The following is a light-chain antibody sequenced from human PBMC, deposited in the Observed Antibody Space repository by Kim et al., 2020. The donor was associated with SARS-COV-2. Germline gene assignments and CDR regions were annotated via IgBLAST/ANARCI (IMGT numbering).Light chain of an antibody. CDR2: WAS. CDR1: QTVLYNSNNKNY. J-gene: IGKJ2*03. V-gene: IGKV4-1*01. Sequence: ATLNCKSSQTVLYNSNNKNYLAWYQQKPGQAPKLLIYWASIRESGVSDRFSGSGSETDFTLTISSLQAEDVAVYYCQQYYSTPPSFGQETKLEI. CDR3: QQYYSTPPS.